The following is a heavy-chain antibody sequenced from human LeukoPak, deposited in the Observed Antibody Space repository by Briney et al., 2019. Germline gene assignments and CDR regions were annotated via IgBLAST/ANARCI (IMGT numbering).Heavy chain of an antibody. V-gene: IGHV1-8*01. D-gene: IGHD6-13*01. J-gene: IGHJ4*02. CDR2: MNPNSGNT. CDR1: GYTFTSYD. CDR3: AREVKAAAGTTPDY. Sequence: ASVKVSCKASGYTFTSYDINWVRQATGQGLEWMGWMNPNSGNTGYAQKFQGRVTMTRDTSTSTVYMELSSLRSEDTAVYYCAREVKAAAGTTPDYWGQGTLVTVSS.